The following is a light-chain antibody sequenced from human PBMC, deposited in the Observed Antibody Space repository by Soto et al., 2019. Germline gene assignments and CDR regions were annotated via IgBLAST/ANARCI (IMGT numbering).Light chain of an antibody. Sequence: QPVLTQSSSASASLGSSVKLTCTLSSGHSSYIIAWHQQQPGKAPRYLMKLEGSGSYNKGSGVPDRFSGSSSGADRYLTISNLQSEDEADYYCETWDSNTVVFGGGIKVTVL. J-gene: IGLJ2*01. CDR1: SGHSSYI. CDR2: LEGSGSY. CDR3: ETWDSNTVV. V-gene: IGLV4-60*03.